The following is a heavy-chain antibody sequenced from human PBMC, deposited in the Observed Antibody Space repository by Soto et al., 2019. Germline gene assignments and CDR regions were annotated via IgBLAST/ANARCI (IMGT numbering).Heavy chain of an antibody. V-gene: IGHV3-9*01. J-gene: IGHJ4*02. Sequence: SLRLSCAASGFTFDDYAMHWVRQAPGKGLEWVSGISWNSGSIGYADSVKGRFTISRDNAKNSLYLQMNSLRAEDTALYYCAKDRWAYSSSWDYFDYWGQGTLVTVSS. CDR1: GFTFDDYA. D-gene: IGHD6-13*01. CDR2: ISWNSGSI. CDR3: AKDRWAYSSSWDYFDY.